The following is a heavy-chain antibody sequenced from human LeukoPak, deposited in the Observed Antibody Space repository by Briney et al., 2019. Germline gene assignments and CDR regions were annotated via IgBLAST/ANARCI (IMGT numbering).Heavy chain of an antibody. CDR3: ARDLSGSGYSHDGFDI. J-gene: IGHJ3*02. CDR2: ISGSGDNT. D-gene: IGHD3-22*01. V-gene: IGHV3-23*01. CDR1: GFTFSSYA. Sequence: GGSLRLSCAASGFTFSSYAMSWVRQAPGKGLEWVSAISGSGDNTYYADSVKGRFTLSRDNSKNTLYLQMNSLRAEDTAVYYCARDLSGSGYSHDGFDIWGQGTMVTVSS.